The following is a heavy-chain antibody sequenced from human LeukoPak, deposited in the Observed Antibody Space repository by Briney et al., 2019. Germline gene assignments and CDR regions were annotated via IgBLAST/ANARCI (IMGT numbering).Heavy chain of an antibody. D-gene: IGHD2-15*01. CDR2: IKQDGSEK. J-gene: IGHJ4*02. Sequence: GGSLRLSCAASGFTFSSYWMSWVRQAPGKGLEWVANIKQDGSEKYYVDSVKGRFTISRDSAKNSLYLQMNSLRAEDTAVYYCAKDINPRPDPECESGGSCYGSGYWGQXTLVXVSS. CDR1: GFTFSSYW. V-gene: IGHV3-7*01. CDR3: AKDINPRPDPECESGGSCYGSGY.